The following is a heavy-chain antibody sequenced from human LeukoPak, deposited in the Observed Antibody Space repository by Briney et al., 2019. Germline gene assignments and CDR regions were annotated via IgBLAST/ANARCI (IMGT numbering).Heavy chain of an antibody. CDR2: IYYGGST. V-gene: IGHV4-59*01. Sequence: SETLSLTCTVSGGSISSYYWSWIRQPPGKGLEWIGYIYYGGSTNYNPSLKSRVTISVDTSKNQFSLKLSSVTAADTAVYYCARQFWSGYSPLDYWGQGTLVTVSS. D-gene: IGHD3-3*01. J-gene: IGHJ4*02. CDR3: ARQFWSGYSPLDY. CDR1: GGSISSYY.